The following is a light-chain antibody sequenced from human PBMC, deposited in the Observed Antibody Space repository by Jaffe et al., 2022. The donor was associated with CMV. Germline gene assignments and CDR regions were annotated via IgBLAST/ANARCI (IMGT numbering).Light chain of an antibody. Sequence: DIVVTQSPLSLPVTLGQPASISCRSSHSLVYSDGNTYLSWFQQRPGQSPRRLIYKVSKRDSGVPDRFSGSGSGTDFTLKISRVEAEDVGIYYCMQGTHWPSITFGQGTRLEIK. CDR3: MQGTHWPSIT. J-gene: IGKJ5*01. CDR1: HSLVYSDGNTY. CDR2: KVS. V-gene: IGKV2-30*01.